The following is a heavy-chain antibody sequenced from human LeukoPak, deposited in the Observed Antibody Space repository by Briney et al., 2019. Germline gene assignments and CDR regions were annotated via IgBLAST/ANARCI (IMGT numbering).Heavy chain of an antibody. Sequence: QPGGSLRLSCVVSGFTFNRCWMNWVSQAPGKGLEWVAHINPDGRDTYYVDSVKGRFTISRDNAQNSMYLQMNSLRVEDTAVYYCTSWGDTTAEYFQRWGQGTLVTVSS. CDR3: TSWGDTTAEYFQR. CDR2: INPDGRDT. V-gene: IGHV3-7*01. J-gene: IGHJ1*01. CDR1: GFTFNRCW. D-gene: IGHD2-21*02.